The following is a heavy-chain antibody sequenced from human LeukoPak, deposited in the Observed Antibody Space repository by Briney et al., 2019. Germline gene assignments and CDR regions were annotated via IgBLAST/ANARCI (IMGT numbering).Heavy chain of an antibody. J-gene: IGHJ5*02. Sequence: GGSLRLSCAASGFTFSSYAMHWVRQAPGKGLEWVAVISYDGSNKYYADSVKGRFTISRDNSKNTLYLQMNSLRAEDTAVYYCARDPRNFDWSAYGDNWFDPWGQGTLVTVSS. V-gene: IGHV3-30-3*01. CDR3: ARDPRNFDWSAYGDNWFDP. CDR2: ISYDGSNK. CDR1: GFTFSSYA. D-gene: IGHD3-9*01.